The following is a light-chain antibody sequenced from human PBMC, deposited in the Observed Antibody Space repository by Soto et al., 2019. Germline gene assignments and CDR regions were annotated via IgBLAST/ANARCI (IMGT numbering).Light chain of an antibody. CDR3: QQYYSAPQAVT. J-gene: IGKJ4*01. Sequence: DIVMTQSPDSLAVSLGERATINCKSSQSVLYSSNNKNYLAWYQQKAGEPPKLLIYWASTRESGVPDRFSGSGSGRDFALTFSRLQTEDVAVYYCQQYYSAPQAVTFAGGTKVEIK. CDR1: QSVLYSSNNKNY. CDR2: WAS. V-gene: IGKV4-1*01.